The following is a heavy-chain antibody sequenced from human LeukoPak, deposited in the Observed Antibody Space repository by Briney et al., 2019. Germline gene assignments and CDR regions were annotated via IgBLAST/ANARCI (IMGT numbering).Heavy chain of an antibody. CDR2: IDAGNGKT. Sequence: ASVKVSCKASGYTFTSYAIQWVRPAPGRRGEWMGWIDAGNGKTKYSQNFQGSVSPTRDTSATTAYMDLSSLRSEDTAVYYCARARWTSTATTYYLDHWGQGTLVTVSS. CDR1: GYTFTSYA. CDR3: ARARWTSTATTYYLDH. D-gene: IGHD4-17*01. J-gene: IGHJ4*02. V-gene: IGHV1-3*01.